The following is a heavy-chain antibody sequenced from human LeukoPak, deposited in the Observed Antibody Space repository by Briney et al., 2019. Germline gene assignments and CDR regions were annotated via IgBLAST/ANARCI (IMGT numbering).Heavy chain of an antibody. CDR3: AIPTLGYCSSTSCYLGY. CDR2: ISSSSSTI. J-gene: IGHJ4*02. Sequence: GGSLRLSCAASGFTFSSYAMSWVRQAPGKGLEWVSYISSSSSTIYYADSVKGRFTISRDNAKNSLYLQMNSLGAEDTAVYYCAIPTLGYCSSTSCYLGYWGQGTLVTVSS. CDR1: GFTFSSYA. D-gene: IGHD2-2*01. V-gene: IGHV3-48*01.